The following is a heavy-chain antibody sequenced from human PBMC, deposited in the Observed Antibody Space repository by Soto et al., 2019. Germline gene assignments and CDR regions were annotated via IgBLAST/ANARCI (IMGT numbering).Heavy chain of an antibody. J-gene: IGHJ3*02. D-gene: IGHD3-3*01. Sequence: QLGGSLRLSCAASGFTFSSYAMHWVRQAPGKGLEWVAVISYDGSNKYYADSVKGRFTISRDNSKNTLYLQMNSLRAEDTAVYYCASFGAPYFWSPALNAFDIWGQGTMVTVSS. CDR2: ISYDGSNK. V-gene: IGHV3-30-3*01. CDR3: ASFGAPYFWSPALNAFDI. CDR1: GFTFSSYA.